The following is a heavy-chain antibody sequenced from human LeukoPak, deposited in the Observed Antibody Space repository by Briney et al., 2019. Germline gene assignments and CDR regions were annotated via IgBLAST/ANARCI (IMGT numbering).Heavy chain of an antibody. V-gene: IGHV3-48*04. Sequence: GGSLRLSCAASGFTFSSHSMNWVRQAPGKGLDWISYVSSSSNTIKYADSVKGRFTISRDNAKNSLYLQMNSLRAEDTAVYYCAREPWDVWGKGTTVTVSS. CDR1: GFTFSSHS. CDR2: VSSSSNTI. CDR3: AREPWDV. J-gene: IGHJ6*04.